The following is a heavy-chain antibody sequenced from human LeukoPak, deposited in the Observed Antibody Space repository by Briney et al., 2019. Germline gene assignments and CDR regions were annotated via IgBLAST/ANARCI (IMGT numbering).Heavy chain of an antibody. CDR2: IKQDGSAK. CDR1: GFTFSNYW. J-gene: IGHJ1*01. Sequence: GGSLRLSCAASGFTFSNYWMNWVRQAPGKGLEWVANIKQDGSAKYYVDSVKGRSTISRDNAKNTLYLQMNSLRAEDTAVYYCASDSYSPEYFQHWGQGTLVTVSS. D-gene: IGHD2-15*01. V-gene: IGHV3-7*04. CDR3: ASDSYSPEYFQH.